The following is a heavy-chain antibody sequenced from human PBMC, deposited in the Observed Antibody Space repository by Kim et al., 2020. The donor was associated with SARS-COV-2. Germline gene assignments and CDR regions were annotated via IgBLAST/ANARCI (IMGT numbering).Heavy chain of an antibody. Sequence: SETLSLTCKVSGGSISSSDDYWGWLRQSPGQGLEWIGSVYYTGSTYFSPSLKSRVTISVDTSKRQFFLSLRSVTAADTAVYYCARHSGLLGDASSSGAFDIWGQGTMVTVSS. D-gene: IGHD6-13*01. V-gene: IGHV4-39*01. J-gene: IGHJ3*02. CDR2: VYYTGST. CDR1: GGSISSSDDY. CDR3: ARHSGLLGDASSSGAFDI.